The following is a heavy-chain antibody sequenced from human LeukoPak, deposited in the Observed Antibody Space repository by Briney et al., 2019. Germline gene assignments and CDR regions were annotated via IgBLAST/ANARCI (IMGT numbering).Heavy chain of an antibody. J-gene: IGHJ5*02. D-gene: IGHD3-22*01. CDR3: ARDSIYDSSGYRLEVDP. CDR1: GGSISSYY. V-gene: IGHV4-59*12. CDR2: IYYSGST. Sequence: SETLSLTCTVSGGSISSYYWSWIRQPPGKGLEWIGYIYYSGSTYYNPSLKSRVTISVDTSKNQFSLKLSSVTAADTAVYYCARDSIYDSSGYRLEVDPWGQGTLVTVSS.